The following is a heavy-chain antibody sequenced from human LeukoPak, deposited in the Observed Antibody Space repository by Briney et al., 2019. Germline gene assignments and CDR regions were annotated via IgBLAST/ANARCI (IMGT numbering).Heavy chain of an antibody. CDR2: IYTSGST. CDR3: ARTIAVAGSLDP. D-gene: IGHD6-19*01. V-gene: IGHV4-4*07. Sequence: SETLSLTCTVSGGSISSYYWSWIRQPAGKGLEWIGRIYTSGSTNYNPSLKSRVTMSVDTSKNQFSLKLSSVTAADTALYYCARTIAVAGSLDPWGQGTLVTVSS. J-gene: IGHJ5*02. CDR1: GGSISSYY.